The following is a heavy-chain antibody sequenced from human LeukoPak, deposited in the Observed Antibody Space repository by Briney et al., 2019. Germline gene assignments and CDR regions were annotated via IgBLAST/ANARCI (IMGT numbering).Heavy chain of an antibody. J-gene: IGHJ1*01. D-gene: IGHD1-14*01. CDR2: IKSKTDGGTT. CDR3: TTTTRSPVEYFQH. V-gene: IGHV3-15*01. CDR1: GFTFSNAW. Sequence: GGSLRLSCAASGFTFSNAWMSWVRQAPGKGLEWVGRIKSKTDGGTTDYAAPVKGRFTISRDDSKNTLYLQMNSLKTEDTAVYYCTTTTRSPVEYFQHWGQCTLVTVSS.